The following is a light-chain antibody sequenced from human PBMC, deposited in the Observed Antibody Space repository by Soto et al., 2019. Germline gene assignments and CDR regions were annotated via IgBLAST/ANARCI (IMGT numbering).Light chain of an antibody. J-gene: IGKJ5*01. CDR1: EDISTW. CDR3: QHADSFPLIT. Sequence: DMQMTHSPSSVSASVGDRVTITCLSSEDISTWLAWYQQKPGKAPKLLIYAASSLQSGVPSRFSGSGSGTDFTLTISSLQPEDFATYYCQHADSFPLITFGQGTRLEIK. CDR2: AAS. V-gene: IGKV1-12*01.